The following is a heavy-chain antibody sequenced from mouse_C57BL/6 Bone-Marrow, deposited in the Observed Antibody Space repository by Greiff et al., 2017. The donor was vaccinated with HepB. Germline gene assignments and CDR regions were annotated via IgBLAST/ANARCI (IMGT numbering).Heavy chain of an antibody. CDR1: GYTFTSYG. V-gene: IGHV1-81*01. D-gene: IGHD1-1*01. CDR2: IYPRSGNT. CDR3: ASHYGSSYDFDY. Sequence: VKLVESGAELARPGASVKLSCKASGYTFTSYGISWVKQRTGQGLEWIGEIYPRSGNTYYNEKFKGKATLTADKSSSTAYMELRSLTSEDSAVYFCASHYGSSYDFDYWGQGTTLTVSS. J-gene: IGHJ2*01.